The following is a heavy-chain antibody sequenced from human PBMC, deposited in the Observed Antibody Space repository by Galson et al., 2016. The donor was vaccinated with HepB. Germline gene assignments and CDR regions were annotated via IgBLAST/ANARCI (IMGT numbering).Heavy chain of an antibody. CDR2: IDYSGNT. J-gene: IGHJ4*02. Sequence: TLSLTCTVSGASLSSGAYHWAWIRQPPGKGLEWIGSIDYSGNTYYKLSLRSRVTLSVDTSKDQFSLRLTSVTATDTAMYYCARRSPYGSGSYYNPWGQGTLVTV. V-gene: IGHV4-39*01. CDR3: ARRSPYGSGSYYNP. CDR1: GASLSSGAYH. D-gene: IGHD3-10*01.